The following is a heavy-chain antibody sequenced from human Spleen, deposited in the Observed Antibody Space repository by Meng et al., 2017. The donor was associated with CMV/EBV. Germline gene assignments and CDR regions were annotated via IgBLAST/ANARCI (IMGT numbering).Heavy chain of an antibody. D-gene: IGHD6-13*01. J-gene: IGHJ4*02. CDR3: AREYSSLSRTGQVNNYFDY. CDR1: GFTLSSYA. Sequence: GGSLRLSCAASGFTLSSYAMHWVRQAPGKGLEWGAVISYDGSNKYYADSLKGRFTSTRDNSKNKLYLQTNSLRAEDTAVYYCAREYSSLSRTGQVNNYFDYWGQGTLVTVSS. CDR2: ISYDGSNK. V-gene: IGHV3-30*04.